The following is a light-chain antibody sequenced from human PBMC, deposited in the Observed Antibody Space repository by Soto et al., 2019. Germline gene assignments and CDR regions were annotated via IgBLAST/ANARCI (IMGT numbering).Light chain of an antibody. J-gene: IGKJ5*01. CDR3: QKYNSAPIP. CDR2: AAS. CDR1: QGISNY. Sequence: DIQMTQSPSSLSASVGDRVTTTCRASQGISNYLAWYQQKPGKVPKLLIYAASTLQSGVPSRFSGSGSGTDFTLTISSLQPEDVATYYCQKYNSAPIPFGQGTRLESK. V-gene: IGKV1-27*01.